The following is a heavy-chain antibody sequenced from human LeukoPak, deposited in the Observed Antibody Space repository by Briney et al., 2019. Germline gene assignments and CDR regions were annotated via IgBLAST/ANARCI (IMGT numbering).Heavy chain of an antibody. CDR3: ARVGAVGAADY. Sequence: GGSLRLSCAASGFTFSSYSMNWVRQAPGKGLEWVSSISSSSSYMYYADSVKGRFTISRDNAKNSLYLQMNSLRAEDTAVYYCARVGAVGAADYWGQGTLVTVSS. CDR1: GFTFSSYS. J-gene: IGHJ4*02. V-gene: IGHV3-21*01. CDR2: ISSSSSYM. D-gene: IGHD1-26*01.